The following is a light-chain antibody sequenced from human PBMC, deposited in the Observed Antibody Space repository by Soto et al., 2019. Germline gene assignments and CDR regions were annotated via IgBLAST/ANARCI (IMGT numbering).Light chain of an antibody. CDR2: LSSDGSH. CDR3: QTWDTGARVV. Sequence: QLVLTQSPSASASLGASVKLTCTLSSGHSSYAIAWHQQQPEKGPRYLMKLSSDGSHSKGDGIPDRFSGSSSGAERYLTIASLQSEDEADYYCQTWDTGARVVFGGGTKLTFL. J-gene: IGLJ2*01. V-gene: IGLV4-69*01. CDR1: SGHSSYA.